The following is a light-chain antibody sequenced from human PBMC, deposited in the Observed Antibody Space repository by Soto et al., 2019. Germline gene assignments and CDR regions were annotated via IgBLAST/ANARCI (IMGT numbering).Light chain of an antibody. V-gene: IGKV3-15*01. Sequence: EIVMTQSPATLSVSPGERVTLSCRASQSVSSNLGWYQQKPGQAPRLLIYGASTRATGIPDRFSGSGSGTQFTLTISSLQSEDFGIYYCQQYNNWPPLTFGGGTKVEI. CDR2: GAS. CDR3: QQYNNWPPLT. CDR1: QSVSSN. J-gene: IGKJ4*01.